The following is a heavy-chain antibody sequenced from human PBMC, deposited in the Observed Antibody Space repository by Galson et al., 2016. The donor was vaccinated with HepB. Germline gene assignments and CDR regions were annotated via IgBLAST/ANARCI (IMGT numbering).Heavy chain of an antibody. CDR3: ARDQADGMDV. Sequence: SLRLSCAASGFSIYVMSWVRQAPGKGLEWVATFSGSDGSTFYGDSVKGRFTIARDSSKTRLYLQMNSLRAEDTAVYYCARDQADGMDVWGQGTTVTVSS. J-gene: IGHJ6*02. CDR2: FSGSDGST. CDR1: GFSIYV. V-gene: IGHV3-23*01.